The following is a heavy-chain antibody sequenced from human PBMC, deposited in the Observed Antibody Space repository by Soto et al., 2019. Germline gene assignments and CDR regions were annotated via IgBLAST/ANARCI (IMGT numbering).Heavy chain of an antibody. J-gene: IGHJ5*02. V-gene: IGHV3-30*03. CDR3: AYRNWFDP. CDR1: GFTFSSYG. CDR2: ISYDGSNK. Sequence: PVGSLRLSCAASGFTFSSYGMHWVRQAPGKGLEWVAVISYDGSNKYYADSVKGRFTISRDNSKNTLYLQMNSLRAEDTAVYYCAYRNWFDPWGQGTLVTVSS. D-gene: IGHD5-18*01.